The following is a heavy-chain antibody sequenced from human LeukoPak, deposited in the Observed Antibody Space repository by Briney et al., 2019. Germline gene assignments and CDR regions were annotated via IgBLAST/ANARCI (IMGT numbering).Heavy chain of an antibody. CDR2: IYYSGST. CDR1: GGSISSNSYY. J-gene: IGHJ4*02. D-gene: IGHD2/OR15-2a*01. V-gene: IGHV4-39*02. CDR3: AKDLQYPNYYFDY. Sequence: KASETLSLTCAVSGGSISSNSYYWGWIRQPPGKGLERIGSIYYSGSTYYNPSLKSRVTISVDTSKNQFSLKLSSVTAADTAVYYCAKDLQYPNYYFDYWGQGTLVTVSS.